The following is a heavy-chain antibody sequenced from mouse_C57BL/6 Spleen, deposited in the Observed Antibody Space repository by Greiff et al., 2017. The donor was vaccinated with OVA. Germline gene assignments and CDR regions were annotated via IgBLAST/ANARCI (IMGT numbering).Heavy chain of an antibody. CDR2: IDPEDGDT. V-gene: IGHV14-1*01. Sequence: VQLQQSGAELVRPGASVKLSCTASGFNIKDYYMHWVKQRPEQGLEWIGRIDPEDGDTEYAPKFQGKATMTADTYSNTAYLQLSSLTSEDTAVYYGATGGITEAWFACWGQGTLVTVSA. CDR1: GFNIKDYY. J-gene: IGHJ3*01. D-gene: IGHD2-4*01. CDR3: ATGGITEAWFAC.